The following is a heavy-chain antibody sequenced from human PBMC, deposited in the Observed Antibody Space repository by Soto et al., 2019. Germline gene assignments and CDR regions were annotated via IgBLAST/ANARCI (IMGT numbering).Heavy chain of an antibody. J-gene: IGHJ3*02. CDR2: MYFNEST. V-gene: IGHV4-59*01. CDR1: GGSIGSYF. Sequence: SENLSLTCTDSGGSIGSYFLNWIRQAPGKGLEWIGYMYFNESTNYNPSLKSRVTISLDTSKSLFSLKLNSVTAAATAVYYCARDHKEAFDIWGPATLV. CDR3: ARDHKEAFDI.